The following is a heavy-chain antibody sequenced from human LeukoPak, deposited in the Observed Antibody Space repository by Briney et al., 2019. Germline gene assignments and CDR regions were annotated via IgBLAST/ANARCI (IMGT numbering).Heavy chain of an antibody. CDR1: GFTFSSYG. CDR3: AKDLTTPHFDWLDGAFDY. V-gene: IGHV3-30*18. D-gene: IGHD3-9*01. J-gene: IGHJ4*02. CDR2: ISYDGGNK. Sequence: GGSLRLSCAASGFTFSSYGVHWVRQAPGKGLEWVAAISYDGGNKFYADSVKGRFTISRDNSKNTLYLQMNSLRAEDTAVYYCAKDLTTPHFDWLDGAFDYWGQGTLVTVSS.